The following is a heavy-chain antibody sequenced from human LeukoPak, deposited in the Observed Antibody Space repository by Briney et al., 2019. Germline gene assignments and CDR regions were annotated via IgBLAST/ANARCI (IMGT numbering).Heavy chain of an antibody. CDR3: ARGWAGIAAAGSLYKYYYGMDV. V-gene: IGHV4-31*03. D-gene: IGHD6-13*01. Sequence: SETLSLTCTVSGGSISSGGYYWSWIRQHPGKGLEWIGYIYYSGSTYYNPSLKSRVTISVDTSKNQFSLKLSSVTAADTAVYYCARGWAGIAAAGSLYKYYYGMDVWGQGTTVTVSS. CDR1: GGSISSGGYY. CDR2: IYYSGST. J-gene: IGHJ6*02.